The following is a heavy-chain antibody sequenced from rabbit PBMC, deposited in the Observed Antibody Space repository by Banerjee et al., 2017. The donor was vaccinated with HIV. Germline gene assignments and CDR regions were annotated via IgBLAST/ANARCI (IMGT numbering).Heavy chain of an antibody. J-gene: IGHJ4*01. V-gene: IGHV1S45*01. CDR3: ARGMLYHTDGVGWDYYFNL. Sequence: QEQLEESGGDLVKPEGSLTLTCTASGFSFSSGYDMCWVRQAPGKGLEWIGYIYAGSGNTWYANWAKGRFTISKTSSTTVTLQMTSLTAADTATYFCARGMLYHTDGVGWDYYFNLWGPGPLVTVS. CDR2: IYAGSGNT. CDR1: GFSFSSGYD. D-gene: IGHD6-1*01.